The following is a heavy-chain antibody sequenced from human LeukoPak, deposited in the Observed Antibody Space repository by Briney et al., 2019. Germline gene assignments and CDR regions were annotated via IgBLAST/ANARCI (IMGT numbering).Heavy chain of an antibody. J-gene: IGHJ3*02. V-gene: IGHV3-74*01. CDR3: AKGGDTSSYSFAI. CDR1: GFTFSSYW. D-gene: IGHD3-10*01. CDR2: INSDGSST. Sequence: GGSLRLSCAASGFTFSSYWMHWVRQAPGKGLVWVSRINSDGSSTSYADSVKGRFTISRDNAKNTLYLQLNSLRTEDTAVYYCAKGGDTSSYSFAIWGQGTMVTVSS.